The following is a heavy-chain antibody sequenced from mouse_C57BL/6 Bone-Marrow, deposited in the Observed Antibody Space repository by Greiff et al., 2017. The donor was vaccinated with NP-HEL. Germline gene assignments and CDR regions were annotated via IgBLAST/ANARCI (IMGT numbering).Heavy chain of an antibody. CDR2: IYPRSGNT. J-gene: IGHJ1*03. D-gene: IGHD1-1*01. V-gene: IGHV1-81*01. CDR3: ARSSQGYWYFDV. Sequence: VKLMESGAELARPGASVKLSCKASGYTFTSYGISWVKQRTGQGLEWIGEIYPRSGNTYYNEKFKGKATLTADKSSSTAYMELRSLTSEDSAVYFCARSSQGYWYFDVWGTGTTVTVSS. CDR1: GYTFTSYG.